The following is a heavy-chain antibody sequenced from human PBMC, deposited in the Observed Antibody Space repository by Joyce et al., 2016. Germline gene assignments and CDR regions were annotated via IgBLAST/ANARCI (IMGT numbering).Heavy chain of an antibody. Sequence: QVQLVQSGAEVRKPGASVKVSCTSSGYTFTASYIHWLRQAPGQGFEWMGWINPYRGATKYSQKFQDRVTMTRDTSINTAFMELNSLGLDDTAVYYCAKFSDTHYFYDPWGQGTQVTVSS. D-gene: IGHD2/OR15-2a*01. V-gene: IGHV1-2*02. J-gene: IGHJ5*02. CDR2: INPYRGAT. CDR3: AKFSDTHYFYDP. CDR1: GYTFTASY.